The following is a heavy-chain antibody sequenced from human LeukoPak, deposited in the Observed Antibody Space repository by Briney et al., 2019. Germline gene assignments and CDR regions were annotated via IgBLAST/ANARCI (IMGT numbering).Heavy chain of an antibody. CDR1: GFTFSTYP. Sequence: GGSLRLSCSASGFTFSTYPMHWVRQAPGRGLEYVSSISSDGDSTYYADSVKGRFTISRDNSKNTLYLQTSSLRAEDTSVYFCVKRTTDYYYSDHWGRGTLVTVSS. J-gene: IGHJ4*02. CDR2: ISSDGDST. CDR3: VKRTTDYYYSDH. V-gene: IGHV3-64D*06. D-gene: IGHD3-22*01.